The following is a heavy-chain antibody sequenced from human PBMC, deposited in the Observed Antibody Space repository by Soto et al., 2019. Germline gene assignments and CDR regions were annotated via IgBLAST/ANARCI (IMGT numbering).Heavy chain of an antibody. Sequence: QVQLQESGPGLVKVSETLSLTCTVSGGSINSYYWSWIRQPPGKGLEWVADIDYSGRTNYNPSLKSRLTISVDTSKNQLSLKVRSVTAADTAVYYCAREIRLVGVTDWFDPWGQGTLVTVSS. CDR3: AREIRLVGVTDWFDP. CDR1: GGSINSYY. CDR2: IDYSGRT. J-gene: IGHJ5*02. V-gene: IGHV4-59*01. D-gene: IGHD1-26*01.